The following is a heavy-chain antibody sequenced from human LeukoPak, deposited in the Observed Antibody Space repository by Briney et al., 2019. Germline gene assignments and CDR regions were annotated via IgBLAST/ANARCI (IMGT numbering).Heavy chain of an antibody. CDR1: GFTFSSYS. CDR3: ARDLRVATIRNAFDI. V-gene: IGHV3-21*01. CDR2: ISSSSSYI. Sequence: GGSLRLSCAASGFTFSSYSMNWVRQAPGKGLEWVSSISSSSSYIYYADSVKGRFTISRDNAKNSLYLQMNSLRAEDTAVYYCARDLRVATIRNAFDIWGQGTMVTVSS. J-gene: IGHJ3*02. D-gene: IGHD5-12*01.